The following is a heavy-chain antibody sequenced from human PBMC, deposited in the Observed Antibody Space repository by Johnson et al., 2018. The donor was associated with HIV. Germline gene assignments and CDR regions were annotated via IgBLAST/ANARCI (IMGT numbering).Heavy chain of an antibody. V-gene: IGHV3-30*02. CDR2: IWYDGSNK. CDR3: ATRKDILTGYDAFDI. CDR1: GFIFSSYG. J-gene: IGHJ3*02. D-gene: IGHD3-9*01. Sequence: QVQLVESGGGLVQPGGSLRLSCAASGFIFSSYGTHWVRQAPGKGLEWVAGIWYDGSNKYYADSVRGRFTISRDNSKNTLYLQMNSMRAEDTAVYYCATRKDILTGYDAFDIWGQGTMVTVSS.